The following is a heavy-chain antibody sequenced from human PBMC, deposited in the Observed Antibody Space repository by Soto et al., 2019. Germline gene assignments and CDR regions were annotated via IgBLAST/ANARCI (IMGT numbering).Heavy chain of an antibody. CDR1: GFTFNTYA. CDR3: AKEPEMPGRGLDY. J-gene: IGHJ4*02. V-gene: IGHV3-23*01. Sequence: GGSLRLSCAASGFTFNTYAMTWVRQAPGKGLEWVSLISESGGATYYADSVKGRFTISRDNSKNTLYLEMNSLRAEDTAVYYCAKEPEMPGRGLDYWGQGTLVTVSS. D-gene: IGHD2-2*01. CDR2: ISESGGAT.